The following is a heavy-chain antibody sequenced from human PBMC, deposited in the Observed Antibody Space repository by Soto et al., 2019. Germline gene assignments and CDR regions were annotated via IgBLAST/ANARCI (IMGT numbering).Heavy chain of an antibody. CDR3: ASPAVAGDYYYYMDV. CDR1: GFTFSSYG. D-gene: IGHD6-19*01. J-gene: IGHJ6*03. CDR2: ISYDGSNK. Sequence: GGSLRLSCAASGFTFSSYGMHWVRQAPGKGLEWVAVISYDGSNKYYADSVKGRFTISRDNSKNTLYLQMNSLRAEDTAVYYCASPAVAGDYYYYMDVWGKGTTVTVSS. V-gene: IGHV3-30*03.